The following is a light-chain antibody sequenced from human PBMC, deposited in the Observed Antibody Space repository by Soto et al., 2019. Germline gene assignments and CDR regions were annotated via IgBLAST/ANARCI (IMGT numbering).Light chain of an antibody. CDR2: STS. Sequence: EIVLTQSPGTLSLSPGERATLSCRASQSVDSRYLAWYQLTPGQAPRLLMYSTSDRSTGIPDRFSVSGSGTDFTVVISRLEPEDCAVSQCQYYCTSPYTFGQGTKLEIK. V-gene: IGKV3-20*01. CDR3: QYYCTSPYT. CDR1: QSVDSRY. J-gene: IGKJ2*01.